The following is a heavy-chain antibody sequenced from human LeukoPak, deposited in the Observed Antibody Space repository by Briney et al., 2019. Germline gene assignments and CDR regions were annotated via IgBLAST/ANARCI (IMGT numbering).Heavy chain of an antibody. CDR2: IYPGDSDT. J-gene: IGHJ4*02. D-gene: IGHD6-6*01. CDR3: ARSGTAYSSYGY. CDR1: RYSFTNYW. V-gene: IGHV5-51*01. Sequence: GESLKISCRGSRYSFTNYWIGWVRQMPGKGLEWMGIIYPGDSDTRYNPSFEGQVIISADKSISTAYLQWSSLKASDTAMYYCARSGTAYSSYGYWGQGTLVTVSS.